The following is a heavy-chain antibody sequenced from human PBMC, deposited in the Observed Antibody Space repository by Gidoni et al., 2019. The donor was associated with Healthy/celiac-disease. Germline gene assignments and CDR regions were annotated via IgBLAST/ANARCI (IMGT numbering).Heavy chain of an antibody. J-gene: IGHJ6*02. Sequence: QVQMQESAPGLVKPSEPMAITHSGAGSGISSDYWSWIRKSTGKGLEWIGHIYDSGSTNENPSLKSRVTVSVDAAKSQFSPKLVSVSAADTAVSVCSSGHDSVAGYGVYGMDVWGQGTTVTVSS. CDR1: GSGISSDY. D-gene: IGHD3-9*01. V-gene: IGHV4-59*01. CDR3: SSGHDSVAGYGVYGMDV. CDR2: IYDSGST.